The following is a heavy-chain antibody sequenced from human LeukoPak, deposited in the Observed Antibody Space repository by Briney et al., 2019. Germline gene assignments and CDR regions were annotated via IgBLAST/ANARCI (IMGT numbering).Heavy chain of an antibody. CDR3: ARGLWGVTLIRGVPPPFDY. V-gene: IGHV3-53*01. D-gene: IGHD3-10*01. CDR1: GLTVSNSY. J-gene: IGHJ4*02. CDR2: VYRGGGT. Sequence: GGSLRLSCAASGLTVSNSYMNWARQTPGKGLEWVSVVYRGGGTFYADSVKGRFTISRDNSKNTLFLQMNSLRADDTAVYFCARGLWGVTLIRGVPPPFDYWGQGTIVTVSS.